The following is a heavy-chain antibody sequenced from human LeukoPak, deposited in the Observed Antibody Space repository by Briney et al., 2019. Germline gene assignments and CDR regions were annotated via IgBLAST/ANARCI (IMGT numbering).Heavy chain of an antibody. D-gene: IGHD3-22*01. CDR2: ISYNGNT. J-gene: IGHJ4*02. CDR1: GGFISSGVYF. CDR3: VRESISGYYHRRLDC. V-gene: IGHV4-30-4*08. Sequence: SQTLSPNWLVSGGFISSGVYFWNWIRQSPGKGLEWIGYISYNGNTFYNPSLRSRVAVSIYTSKYHFSLSLSSMTATDTAVYYCVRESISGYYHRRLDCWGQGTLVTVSS.